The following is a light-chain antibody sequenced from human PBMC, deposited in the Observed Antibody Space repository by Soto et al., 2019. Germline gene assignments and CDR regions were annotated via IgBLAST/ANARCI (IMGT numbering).Light chain of an antibody. CDR3: QQYNSYSPWT. J-gene: IGKJ1*01. CDR1: QSISSW. CDR2: KAS. Sequence: DIQMTQSPSTLSASVGDRVTITCRASQSISSWLAWYQQKPGKAPKLLIYKASSLESRVPSRFSGSRSGTKFTLTITSLQPDDFATYYCQQYNSYSPWTFGQGTKVEI. V-gene: IGKV1-5*03.